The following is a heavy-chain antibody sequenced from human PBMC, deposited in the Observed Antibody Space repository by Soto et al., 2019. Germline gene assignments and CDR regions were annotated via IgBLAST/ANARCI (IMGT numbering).Heavy chain of an antibody. Sequence: PGGSLRLSCAASGFTFSSYAMSWVRQAPGKGLEWVSAISGSGGSTYYADSVKGRFTISRDNSKNTLYLQMNSLRAEDTAVYYCAKDQRDNWNFRWFDPWGQGTLVTVSS. J-gene: IGHJ5*02. CDR3: AKDQRDNWNFRWFDP. CDR1: GFTFSSYA. D-gene: IGHD1-1*01. V-gene: IGHV3-23*01. CDR2: ISGSGGST.